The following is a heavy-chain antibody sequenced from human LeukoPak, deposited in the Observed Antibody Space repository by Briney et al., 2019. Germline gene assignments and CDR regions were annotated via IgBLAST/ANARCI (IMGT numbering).Heavy chain of an antibody. V-gene: IGHV3-74*01. CDR3: ARDPQKYYYDSSGYWDYFDY. D-gene: IGHD3-22*01. J-gene: IGHJ4*02. Sequence: PGGSLRLSCAASGFTFSNYWMHWVRRAPGKGLVWVSRIKSDGSSTSYADFVKGRFTISRDNAKNSLYLQMNSLRAEDTAVYYCARDPQKYYYDSSGYWDYFDYWGQGTLVTVSS. CDR1: GFTFSNYW. CDR2: IKSDGSST.